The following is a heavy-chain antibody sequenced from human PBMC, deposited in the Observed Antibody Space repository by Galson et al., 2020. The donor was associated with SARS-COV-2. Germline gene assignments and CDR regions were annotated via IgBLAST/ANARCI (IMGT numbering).Heavy chain of an antibody. CDR2: YDPEDGER. V-gene: IGHV1-24*01. D-gene: IGHD2-8*01. Sequence: ASVKVSCKVSGSTRTELSIHWVRQAPGKGLEWMGGYDPEDGERIYAQKFQGRFTMTEDTSTDTLYMELSSLRSDDSAVYYCITAPVRIRMIMVRGLYFQKWGRGTPVTVSS. CDR3: ITAPVRIRMIMVRGLYFQK. CDR1: GSTRTELS. J-gene: IGHJ1*01.